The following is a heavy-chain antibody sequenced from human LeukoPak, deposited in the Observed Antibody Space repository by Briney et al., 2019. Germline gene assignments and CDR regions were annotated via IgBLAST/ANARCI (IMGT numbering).Heavy chain of an antibody. J-gene: IGHJ4*02. D-gene: IGHD4-11*01. CDR3: AKKGVYKNYDY. CDR1: GFTFHSYG. Sequence: GGSLRLSCAASGFTFHSYGMHWVRQAPGKGLEWVSLIWFGGSNKFYGDSVKGRFTISRDNSKNTVYLQMDNLRAEDTAMYFCAKKGVYKNYDYWGQGALVIVSS. V-gene: IGHV3-33*06. CDR2: IWFGGSNK.